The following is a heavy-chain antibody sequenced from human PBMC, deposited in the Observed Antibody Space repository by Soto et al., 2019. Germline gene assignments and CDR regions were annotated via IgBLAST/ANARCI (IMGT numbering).Heavy chain of an antibody. J-gene: IGHJ4*02. CDR3: AIDQGD. D-gene: IGHD3-16*01. Sequence: QVQLQESGPGLVKPSQTLSLTCTVSGGSISSGGYYWSWIRQHPGKGLEWIGYIYYSGSTYYNPHLQSRVTISVDTSKNHISLQLRSVPAADTALYYCAIDQGDWGQGTLVTGSS. CDR1: GGSISSGGYY. CDR2: IYYSGST. V-gene: IGHV4-31*03.